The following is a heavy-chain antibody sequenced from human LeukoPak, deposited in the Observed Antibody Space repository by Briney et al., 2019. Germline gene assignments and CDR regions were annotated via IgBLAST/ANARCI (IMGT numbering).Heavy chain of an antibody. D-gene: IGHD1-1*01. V-gene: IGHV3-30*04. CDR3: ARDQLGFDI. CDR2: ISYHGSNK. J-gene: IGHJ3*02. CDR1: GFTSSSYA. Sequence: GGSLRLSCAASGFTSSSYAMHWVRQAPGKGLEWVAVISYHGSNKYFADSVKGRFTISRDNSKNTLYLQMNSLRAEDTAVYYCARDQLGFDIWGRGTMVTVSS.